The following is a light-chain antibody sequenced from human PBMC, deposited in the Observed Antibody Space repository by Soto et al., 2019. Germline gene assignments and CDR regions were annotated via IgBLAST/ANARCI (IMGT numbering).Light chain of an antibody. V-gene: IGKV3-15*01. J-gene: IGKJ2*01. CDR2: GAS. Sequence: EIVMTQSPATLSVSPGERATLSCRASQSVNSNLAWYQQKPGQAPSLLIYGASTRATGVPARFSGSGSGTEFTLTISRLQSEDYALYYRQPYNNSPPYTFGQRTKLEIK. CDR3: QPYNNSPPYT. CDR1: QSVNSN.